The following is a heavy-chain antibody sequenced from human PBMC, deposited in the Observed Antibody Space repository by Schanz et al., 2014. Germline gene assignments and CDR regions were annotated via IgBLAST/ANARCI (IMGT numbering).Heavy chain of an antibody. CDR3: ARDSGSSSWFPSDY. J-gene: IGHJ4*02. V-gene: IGHV3-20*04. D-gene: IGHD6-13*01. CDR1: GFGFDDYA. Sequence: EVQLVESGGGVVRPGGSLRLSCAASGFGFDDYAMSWVRQAPGKGLEWVSGINWIGGSTGYADSVKGRFTISRDNAKNSLYLQMNSLRAEDTALYYGARDSGSSSWFPSDYWGQGTLVTVSS. CDR2: INWIGGST.